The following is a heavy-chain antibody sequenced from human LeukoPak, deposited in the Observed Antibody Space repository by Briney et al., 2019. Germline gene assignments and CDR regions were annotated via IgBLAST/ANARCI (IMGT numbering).Heavy chain of an antibody. CDR3: ARNNGMDV. J-gene: IGHJ6*02. Sequence: GGSLRLSCAASGFTFSSYWMTWVRQVPGRGPEWVANVNRDRSETYYLDSVKGRFTISKDNAKNSLYLQMNSLRAEDTALYHCARNNGMDVWGQGTTVIVSS. CDR1: GFTFSSYW. V-gene: IGHV3-7*03. CDR2: VNRDRSET.